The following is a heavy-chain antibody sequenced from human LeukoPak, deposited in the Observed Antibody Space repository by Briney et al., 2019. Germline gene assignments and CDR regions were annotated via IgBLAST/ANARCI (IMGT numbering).Heavy chain of an antibody. CDR3: ARRPTGDPKFDY. J-gene: IGHJ4*02. V-gene: IGHV4-59*08. CDR1: GGSISNYF. D-gene: IGHD7-27*01. CDR2: IYSSGST. Sequence: PSETLSLTCSVSGGSISNYFWTWIRQPPGKGLEWIGYIYSSGSTYYNPSLKSRVTISVDTSKNRFSLELSTVTAADTAVYYCARRPTGDPKFDYWGQGTLVTVSS.